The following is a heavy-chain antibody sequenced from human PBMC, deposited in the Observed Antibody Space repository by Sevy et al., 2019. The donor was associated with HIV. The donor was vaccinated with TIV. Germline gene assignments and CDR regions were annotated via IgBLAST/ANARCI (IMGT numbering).Heavy chain of an antibody. V-gene: IGHV3-33*01. J-gene: IGHJ6*02. CDR1: GFTFSNYG. CDR2: IWYDGSNN. Sequence: GGSLRLSCAGSGFTFSNYGMHWVRQAPGKGLEWVAIIWYDGSNNYYTESVKGRFTISRDNSKNMLYLQMNGLRAEDTAVYYCARDKLQTTGSLGDYYYGLHVWGQGTRVTVSS. CDR3: ARDKLQTTGSLGDYYYGLHV. D-gene: IGHD3-16*01.